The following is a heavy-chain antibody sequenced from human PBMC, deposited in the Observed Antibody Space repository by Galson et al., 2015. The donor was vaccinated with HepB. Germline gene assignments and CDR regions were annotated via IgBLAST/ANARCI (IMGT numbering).Heavy chain of an antibody. Sequence: LSLTCAVYGGSFSGYYWSWIRQPPGKGLEWIGEINHSGSTNYNPSLKSRVTISVGTSKNQFSLKLSSVTAADTAVYYCARPVGIAVAGAYDYWGQGTLVTVSS. CDR3: ARPVGIAVAGAYDY. J-gene: IGHJ4*02. D-gene: IGHD6-19*01. CDR2: INHSGST. CDR1: GGSFSGYY. V-gene: IGHV4-34*01.